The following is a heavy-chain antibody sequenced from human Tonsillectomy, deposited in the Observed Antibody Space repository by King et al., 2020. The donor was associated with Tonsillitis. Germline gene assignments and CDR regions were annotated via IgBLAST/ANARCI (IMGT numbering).Heavy chain of an antibody. CDR1: GFTFSSYA. Sequence: VQLVESGGGVVQPGGSLRLSCAASGFTFSSYAMHWVRQAPGKGLEWVAAITYDGSNRNYADSVKGRFTISRYNSKNTLSLQMNSLRAEDTAVYYCARDPGDSSGYYMYYFDYWGLGTLVTVPS. CDR2: ITYDGSNR. J-gene: IGHJ4*02. D-gene: IGHD3-22*01. CDR3: ARDPGDSSGYYMYYFDY. V-gene: IGHV3-30-3*01.